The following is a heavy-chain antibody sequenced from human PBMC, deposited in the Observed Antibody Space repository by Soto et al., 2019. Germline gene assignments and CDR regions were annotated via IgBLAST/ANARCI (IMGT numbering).Heavy chain of an antibody. CDR3: ASEEGIQTIFGVVRRIYGMDV. D-gene: IGHD3-3*01. V-gene: IGHV1-69*13. CDR2: IIPIFGTA. Sequence: GASVKVSCKASGGTFSSYAISWVRQAPGQGLEWMGGIIPIFGTANYAQKFQGRVTITAGESTSTAYMELSSLRSEDTAVYYCASEEGIQTIFGVVRRIYGMDVWGQGTTVTVSS. CDR1: GGTFSSYA. J-gene: IGHJ6*02.